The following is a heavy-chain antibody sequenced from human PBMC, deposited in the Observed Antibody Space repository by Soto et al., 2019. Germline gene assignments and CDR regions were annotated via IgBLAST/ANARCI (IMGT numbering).Heavy chain of an antibody. Sequence: PGGSLRLSCAASGFTFSSYSMNWVRQAPGKGLEWVSSISSSSSYIYYADSVKGRFTISRDNAKNSLYLQMNSLRAGDTAVYYCARVLSRFGELLNWFDPWGQGTLVTVSS. CDR1: GFTFSSYS. J-gene: IGHJ5*02. V-gene: IGHV3-21*01. D-gene: IGHD3-10*01. CDR3: ARVLSRFGELLNWFDP. CDR2: ISSSSSYI.